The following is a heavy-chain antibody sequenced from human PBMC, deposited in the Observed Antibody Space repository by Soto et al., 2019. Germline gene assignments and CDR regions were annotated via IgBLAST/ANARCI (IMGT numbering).Heavy chain of an antibody. CDR2: IWYDGSNK. CDR1: GFTFSSYG. Sequence: AGGSLRLSCAAFGFTFSSYGMHWVRQAPGKXLEWVAVIWYDGSNKYYADSVKGRFTISRDNSKNTLYLQMNSLRAEDTAVYYCARAYYYDSSGYSPYYYYYGMDVWGQGTTVTVSS. J-gene: IGHJ6*02. D-gene: IGHD3-22*01. CDR3: ARAYYYDSSGYSPYYYYYGMDV. V-gene: IGHV3-33*01.